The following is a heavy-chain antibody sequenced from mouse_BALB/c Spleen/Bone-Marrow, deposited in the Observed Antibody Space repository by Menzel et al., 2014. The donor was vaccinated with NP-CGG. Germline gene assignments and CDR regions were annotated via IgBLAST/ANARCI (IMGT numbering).Heavy chain of an antibody. Sequence: EVQLQQSGAALVKPGASVQLSCTASGFNIKDTYMHWVKQRPEQGLEWIGRIDPANGNTKYDPKFQGKATITADTSSNAAYLQLSSLTSEDTAVYYCARWLLPYGLDYWGQGTSVTGAS. CDR1: GFNIKDTY. D-gene: IGHD2-3*01. J-gene: IGHJ4*01. V-gene: IGHV14-3*02. CDR3: ARWLLPYGLDY. CDR2: IDPANGNT.